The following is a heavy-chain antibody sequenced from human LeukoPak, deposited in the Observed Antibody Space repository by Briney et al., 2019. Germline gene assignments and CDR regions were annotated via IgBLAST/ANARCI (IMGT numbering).Heavy chain of an antibody. D-gene: IGHD1-14*01. J-gene: IGHJ3*02. V-gene: IGHV4-59*01. Sequence: SETLSLTCTVSGGSISSYYWSWIRQPPGKGLEWIGYIYYSGSTNYNPSLKSRVTISVGTSKNQFSLKLSSVTAADTAVYYCAREYKGGTGIAFDIWGQGTMVTVSS. CDR2: IYYSGST. CDR3: AREYKGGTGIAFDI. CDR1: GGSISSYY.